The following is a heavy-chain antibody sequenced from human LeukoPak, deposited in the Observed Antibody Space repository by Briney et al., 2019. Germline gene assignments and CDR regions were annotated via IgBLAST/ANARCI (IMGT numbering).Heavy chain of an antibody. D-gene: IGHD3-22*01. CDR1: GLTVSRHY. V-gene: IGHV3-53*01. CDR2: ISTGGST. Sequence: GGSLRLSCAASGLTVSRHYMTWGRQAPGKGLEWLSVISTGGSTNYADSVKGRFTISRDSSKNTLFLQMNSLRADDTAVYYCARCYYHSSGQKYWFDPWGQGTLVTVSS. J-gene: IGHJ5*02. CDR3: ARCYYHSSGQKYWFDP.